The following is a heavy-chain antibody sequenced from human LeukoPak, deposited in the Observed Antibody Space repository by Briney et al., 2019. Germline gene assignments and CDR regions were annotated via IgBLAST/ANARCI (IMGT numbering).Heavy chain of an antibody. V-gene: IGHV1-46*01. CDR2: INPSGGST. CDR1: GYTFTSYY. Sequence: ASVKVSCKASGYTFTSYYVHWVRQAPGQGLEWMGIINPSGGSTSYAQKFQGRVTMTRDMSTSTVYMELSSLRSEDTAVYYCARAPTVTVFFDYWGQGTLVTASS. D-gene: IGHD4-17*01. J-gene: IGHJ4*02. CDR3: ARAPTVTVFFDY.